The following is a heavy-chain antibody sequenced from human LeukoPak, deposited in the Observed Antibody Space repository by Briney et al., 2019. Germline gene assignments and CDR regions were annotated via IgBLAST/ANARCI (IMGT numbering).Heavy chain of an antibody. D-gene: IGHD3-22*01. V-gene: IGHV4-61*01. Sequence: SETLSLTCTVSGGSVSSGSYYWSWIRQPPGKGLEWIGYIYYSGSTNYNPSLKSRVTISVDTSKNQFSLKLSSVTAADTAVYYCASGGYYYDSSGYHEGWGQGTLVTVSS. J-gene: IGHJ4*02. CDR2: IYYSGST. CDR3: ASGGYYYDSSGYHEG. CDR1: GGSVSSGSYY.